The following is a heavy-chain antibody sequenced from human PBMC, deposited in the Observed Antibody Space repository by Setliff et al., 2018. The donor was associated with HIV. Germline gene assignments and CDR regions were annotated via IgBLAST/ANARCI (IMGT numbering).Heavy chain of an antibody. CDR2: MNPKSGNT. CDR1: GYTFTGYY. D-gene: IGHD4-4*01. Sequence: ASVKVSCKASGYTFTGYYIHWVRQATGQGLEWMGWMNPKSGNTGYAQKFQGRLTITADTSIDTAYMDLSSLRSEDTAVYYCTTTYVRDDYNFDFWGQGSLVTVSS. V-gene: IGHV1-8*02. J-gene: IGHJ4*02. CDR3: TTTYVRDDYNFDF.